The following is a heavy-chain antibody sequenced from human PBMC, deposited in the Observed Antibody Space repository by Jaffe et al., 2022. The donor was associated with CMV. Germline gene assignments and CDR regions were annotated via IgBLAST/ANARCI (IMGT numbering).Heavy chain of an antibody. CDR2: INPSGGST. Sequence: QVQLVQSGAEVKKPGASVKVSCKASGYTFTSYYMHWVRQAPGQGLEWMGIINPSGGSTSYAQKFQGRVTMTRDTSTSTVYMELSSLRSEDTAVYYCASSIAVTNWFDPWGQGTLVTVSS. CDR3: ASSIAVTNWFDP. D-gene: IGHD2-15*01. CDR1: GYTFTSYY. V-gene: IGHV1-46*01. J-gene: IGHJ5*02.